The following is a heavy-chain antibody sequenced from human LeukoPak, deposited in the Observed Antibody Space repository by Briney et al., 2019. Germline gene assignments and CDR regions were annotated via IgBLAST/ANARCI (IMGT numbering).Heavy chain of an antibody. CDR3: ARGGQMATITGFYYGMDV. CDR2: ISYDGSNK. Sequence: GGSLRLSCAASGFTFSSYAMHWVRQAPGKGLEWVAVISYDGSNKYYADSVKGRFTISRDNSKNTLYLQMNSLRAEDTAVYYCARGGQMATITGFYYGMDVWGQGTTVTVS. CDR1: GFTFSSYA. V-gene: IGHV3-30-3*01. D-gene: IGHD5-24*01. J-gene: IGHJ6*02.